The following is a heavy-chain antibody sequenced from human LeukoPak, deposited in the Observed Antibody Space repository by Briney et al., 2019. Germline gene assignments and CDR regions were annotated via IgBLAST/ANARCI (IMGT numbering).Heavy chain of an antibody. CDR2: INHSGST. Sequence: SETLSLTCAVCGGYCCGCYWSWIRQPLGKGLEWIREINHSGSTNYNPSLNSRVTISVDTSKNKFSLKLSSVPAADTAVYYCAGRSGSYYRGYFDYWGQGTLVTVSS. J-gene: IGHJ4*02. V-gene: IGHV4-34*01. CDR3: AGRSGSYYRGYFDY. D-gene: IGHD1-26*01. CDR1: GGYCCGCY.